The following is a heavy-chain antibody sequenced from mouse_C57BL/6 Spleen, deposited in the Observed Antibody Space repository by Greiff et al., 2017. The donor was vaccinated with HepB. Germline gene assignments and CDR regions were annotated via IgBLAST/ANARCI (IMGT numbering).Heavy chain of an antibody. J-gene: IGHJ4*01. CDR1: GYTFTSYG. D-gene: IGHD2-1*01. CDR2: IYPRSGNT. V-gene: IGHV1-81*01. CDR3: ARRDYGNYGAMDY. Sequence: VMLVESGAELARPGASVKLSCKASGYTFTSYGISWVKQRTGQGLEWIGEIYPRSGNTYYNEKFKGKATLTADKSSSPAYMELRSLTSEDSAVYFCARRDYGNYGAMDYWGQGTSVTVSS.